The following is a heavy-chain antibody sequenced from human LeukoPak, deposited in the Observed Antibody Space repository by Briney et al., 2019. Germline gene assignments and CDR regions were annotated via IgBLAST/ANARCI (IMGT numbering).Heavy chain of an antibody. V-gene: IGHV3-9*01. Sequence: GGSLRLSCAASGFTFDDYAMHWVWQAPGKGLEWVSGISWNSGNIGYADFVKGRFTISRDNAKNSLYLQMNSLRAEDTALYYCAKDTGYTTAGGAFDIWGQGTMVTVSS. D-gene: IGHD6-13*01. CDR2: ISWNSGNI. J-gene: IGHJ3*02. CDR1: GFTFDDYA. CDR3: AKDTGYTTAGGAFDI.